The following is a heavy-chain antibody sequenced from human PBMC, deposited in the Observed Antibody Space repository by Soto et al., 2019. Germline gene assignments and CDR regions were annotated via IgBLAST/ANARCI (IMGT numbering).Heavy chain of an antibody. CDR1: GGSVSSGSYY. CDR2: IYYSGST. D-gene: IGHD6-19*01. CDR3: ARDLGSGWYIGYFDY. V-gene: IGHV4-61*01. J-gene: IGHJ4*02. Sequence: SETLSLTCTVSGGSVSSGSYYWSWIRHPPGKGLEWIGYIYYSGSTNYNPSLKSRVTISVDTSKNQFSLKLSSVTAADTAVYYCARDLGSGWYIGYFDYWGQGTLVTVSS.